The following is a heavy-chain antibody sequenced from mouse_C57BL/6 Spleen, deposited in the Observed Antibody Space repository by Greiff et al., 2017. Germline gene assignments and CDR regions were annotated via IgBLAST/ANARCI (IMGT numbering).Heavy chain of an antibody. Sequence: DVQLQESGPGLVKPSQSLSLPCSVTGYSITSGYYWNWIRQFPGNKLEWMGYISYDGSNNYNPSLKNRISITIDTSKNQFFLKLNSVTTEDTATYYCSRDVRIYYDYDGYCDVCGTGTTVTVSS. CDR2: ISYDGSN. J-gene: IGHJ1*03. CDR3: SRDVRIYYDYDGYCDV. D-gene: IGHD2-4*01. CDR1: GYSITSGYY. V-gene: IGHV3-6*01.